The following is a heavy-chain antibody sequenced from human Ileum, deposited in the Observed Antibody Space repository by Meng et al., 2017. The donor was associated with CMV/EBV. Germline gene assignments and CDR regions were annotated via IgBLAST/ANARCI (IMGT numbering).Heavy chain of an antibody. CDR2: IHYSGST. J-gene: IGHJ6*02. CDR1: GGSISSYY. Sequence: SETLSLTCTVSGGSISSYYWSWIRQPPGKGLEWIGYIHYSGSTKYNPSLKSRVTMLVDRSKNHFSLKVSSVAAADTAVYYCARDRYDGIDVWGQGTTVTVSS. CDR3: ARDRYDGIDV. V-gene: IGHV4-59*01. D-gene: IGHD1-14*01.